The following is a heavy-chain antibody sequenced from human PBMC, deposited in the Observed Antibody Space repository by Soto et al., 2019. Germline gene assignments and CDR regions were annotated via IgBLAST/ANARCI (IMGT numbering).Heavy chain of an antibody. CDR2: ISAHNGNT. Sequence: QIHLVQSGAEVKKPGASVKVSCKGSGYGFTTYGITWVRQAPGQGLEWMAWISAHNGNTNYAQKLQGRVTVTRDTSTSTAYLGLRSLRSDDTAVYYCARGREGDYWGQGALVTVSS. V-gene: IGHV1-18*01. J-gene: IGHJ4*02. CDR1: GYGFTTYG. CDR3: ARGREGDY.